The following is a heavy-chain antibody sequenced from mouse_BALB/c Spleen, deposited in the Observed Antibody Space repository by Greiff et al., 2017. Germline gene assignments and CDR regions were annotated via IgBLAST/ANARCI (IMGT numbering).Heavy chain of an antibody. Sequence: QVQLKQPGAELVMPGASVKMSCKASGYTFTDYWMHWVKQRPGQGLEWIGAIDTSDSYTSYNQKFKGKATLTVDESSSTAYMQLSSLTSEDSAVYYCARQGGNSFAYWGQGTLVTVSA. V-gene: IGHV1-69*01. CDR1: GYTFTDYW. D-gene: IGHD2-1*01. CDR2: IDTSDSYT. J-gene: IGHJ3*01. CDR3: ARQGGNSFAY.